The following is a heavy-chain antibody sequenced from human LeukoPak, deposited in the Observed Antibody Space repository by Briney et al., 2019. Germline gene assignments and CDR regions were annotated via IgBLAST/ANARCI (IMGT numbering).Heavy chain of an antibody. J-gene: IGHJ4*02. CDR1: GGSITSYY. Sequence: SETLSLTCTVSGGSITSYYWSWIRQPPGKGLEWIGYIYYSGSTNYSPSLESRVTISVDTSKNQFSLKLSSVTAADTAVYYCARDDRDTCSGDCYYFDYWGQGTLVTVSS. V-gene: IGHV4-59*01. CDR2: IYYSGST. CDR3: ARDDRDTCSGDCYYFDY. D-gene: IGHD2-21*02.